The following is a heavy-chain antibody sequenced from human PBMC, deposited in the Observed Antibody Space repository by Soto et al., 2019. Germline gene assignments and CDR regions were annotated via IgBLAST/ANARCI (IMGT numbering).Heavy chain of an antibody. CDR3: AKVGRWLQLGYYYGMDV. Sequence: GGSLRLSCAASGFTFSSYAMSWVRQAPGKGLEWVSAISGSGGSTYYADSVKGRFTISRDNSKNTLYLQMNSLRAEDTAVYYCAKVGRWLQLGYYYGMDVWGQGTTVTVSS. J-gene: IGHJ6*02. D-gene: IGHD5-12*01. CDR2: ISGSGGST. CDR1: GFTFSSYA. V-gene: IGHV3-23*01.